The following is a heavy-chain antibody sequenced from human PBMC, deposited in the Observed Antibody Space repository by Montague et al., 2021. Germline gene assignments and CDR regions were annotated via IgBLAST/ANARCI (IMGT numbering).Heavy chain of an antibody. CDR2: IYDSGCT. D-gene: IGHD2-15*01. CDR3: ARSGGYCSGGRCDTFDY. CDR1: GGSISSGGFY. V-gene: IGHV4-31*03. J-gene: IGHJ4*02. Sequence: TLSLTCSVSGGSISSGGFYWSWIRRHPGKGPEWIGSIYDSGCTNYNPSLKSRLTLSRDTSKNQVSLRLTSVTAAETAVYYCARSGGYCSGGRCDTFDYWGQGTLVTVSS.